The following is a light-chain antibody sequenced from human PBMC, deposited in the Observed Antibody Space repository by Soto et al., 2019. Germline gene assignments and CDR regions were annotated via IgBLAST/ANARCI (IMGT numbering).Light chain of an antibody. V-gene: IGKV3-20*01. J-gene: IGKJ5*01. CDR2: GAS. CDR1: QSVSSSY. CDR3: QHYGRSPIT. Sequence: EIVLTQATGTLSLSPGERATLSCRSSQSVSSSYLAWYQQKPGQAPRLLISGASSRATGIPDRFSGSGSATDFTLTISRVEPEDFALYYCQHYGRSPITFGQGTRLEI.